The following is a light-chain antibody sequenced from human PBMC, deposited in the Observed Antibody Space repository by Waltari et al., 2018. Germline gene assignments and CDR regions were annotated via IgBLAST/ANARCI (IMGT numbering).Light chain of an antibody. Sequence: IVMTQSPATLSVSPGERATPPCRASPNVRSNLAWYQQKPGQAPRLLIYGASTRATDVPARFGGSGFGTEFTLTISSLQSEDFAVYYCQHYEGWPPSYTFGQGTKVEI. J-gene: IGKJ2*01. CDR2: GAS. V-gene: IGKV3-15*01. CDR3: QHYEGWPPSYT. CDR1: PNVRSN.